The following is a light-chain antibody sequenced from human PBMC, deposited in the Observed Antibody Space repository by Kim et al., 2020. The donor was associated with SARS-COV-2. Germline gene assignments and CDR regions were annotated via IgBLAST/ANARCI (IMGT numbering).Light chain of an antibody. Sequence: VMTQSPATLTLSLGQRATLSCRASQGVSSNLAWYQQKPGQAPRVLIFDASTRATGIPARFSGSGSGTQFTLTISSLQSEDFAVYYCQQYNNWPLTFGGGTKVDIK. V-gene: IGKV3-15*01. J-gene: IGKJ4*01. CDR2: DAS. CDR3: QQYNNWPLT. CDR1: QGVSSN.